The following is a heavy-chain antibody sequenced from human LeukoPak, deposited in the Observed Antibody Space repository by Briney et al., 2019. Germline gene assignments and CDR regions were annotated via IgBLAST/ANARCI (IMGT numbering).Heavy chain of an antibody. V-gene: IGHV4-4*07. CDR2: FYISGST. J-gene: IGHJ4*02. CDR3: ARDFLLQSEGLFDY. Sequence: SETLSLTCTVSGGSISSYYWSWIRQPAAKGLEWIGRFYISGSTNYNPSLKSRVTMSVDTSKNQFSLSLNSVTAADTAVYYCARDFLLQSEGLFDYWGQGTLVTVSS. D-gene: IGHD4-11*01. CDR1: GGSISSYY.